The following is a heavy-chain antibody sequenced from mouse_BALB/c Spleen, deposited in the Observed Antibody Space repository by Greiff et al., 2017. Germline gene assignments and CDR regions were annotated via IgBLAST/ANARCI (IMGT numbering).Heavy chain of an antibody. J-gene: IGHJ2*01. CDR1: GFTFSSFG. D-gene: IGHD1-1*01. CDR2: ISSGSSTI. CDR3: ARDYYGSSSY. Sequence: EVQVVESGGGLVQPGGSRKLSCAASGFTFSSFGMHWVRQAPEKGLEWVAYISSGSSTIYYADTVKGRFTISRDNPKNTLFLQKTSLRSEDTAMYYCARDYYGSSSYWGQGTTLTVSS. V-gene: IGHV5-17*02.